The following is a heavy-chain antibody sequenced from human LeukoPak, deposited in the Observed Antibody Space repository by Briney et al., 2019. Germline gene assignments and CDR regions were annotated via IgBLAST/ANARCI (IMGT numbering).Heavy chain of an antibody. Sequence: PGGSLRLSCAASGFTFSSYAMSWVRQAPGKGLEWVSGITGSGSYTYYADAVKGRFTISRDNSNSKNTLYLQMNSLRAEDTAVYYCAKGIKLWSLFEGIDYWGQGTLVTVSS. CDR2: ITGSGSYT. D-gene: IGHD5-18*01. CDR1: GFTFSSYA. V-gene: IGHV3-23*01. J-gene: IGHJ4*02. CDR3: AKGIKLWSLFEGIDY.